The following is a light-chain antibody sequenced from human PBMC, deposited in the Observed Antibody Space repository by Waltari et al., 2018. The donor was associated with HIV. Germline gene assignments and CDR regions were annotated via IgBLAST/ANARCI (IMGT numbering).Light chain of an antibody. Sequence: QSVLTQPPSASGTPGQRVTISCSGSSSNIGGNTVNWYQQLPGTAPKLLIYSDNQGPSGVPDRFAGSKSGTSASLAISGLHSEDEADYYCAAWDDSLNGYVFGPGTKVTVL. J-gene: IGLJ1*01. CDR3: AAWDDSLNGYV. CDR2: SDN. CDR1: SSNIGGNT. V-gene: IGLV1-44*01.